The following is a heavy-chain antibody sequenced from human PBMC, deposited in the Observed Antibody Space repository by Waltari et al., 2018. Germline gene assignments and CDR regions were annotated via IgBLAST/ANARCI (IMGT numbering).Heavy chain of an antibody. CDR2: ISATSSSI. J-gene: IGHJ4*02. CDR1: GFTFSSYS. V-gene: IGHV3-48*04. Sequence: EILVVESGGGLVQPGGSLRLSCAASGFTFSSYSMTWVRQAPGKGLEWVSYISATSSSICYADSVKGRFTISRDNAQNSLYLQMNSLRAEDTALYYCARLGVSHFDYWGQGTLVTVSS. CDR3: ARLGVSHFDY. D-gene: IGHD1-26*01.